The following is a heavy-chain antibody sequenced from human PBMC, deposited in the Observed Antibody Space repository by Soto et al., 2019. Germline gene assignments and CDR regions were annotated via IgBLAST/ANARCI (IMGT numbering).Heavy chain of an antibody. D-gene: IGHD1-7*01. V-gene: IGHV4-4*02. CDR1: GDSISRGGYS. CDR2: IYRTGST. Sequence: SETLSLTCAVSGDSISRGGYSWTWVRQPPGQGLEWIGEIYRTGSTNYNPSLKSRVTISLDKSENQFSLKVTSLTAADTAVYYCASRDPGTSVDYWGQGTLVTVSS. CDR3: ASRDPGTSVDY. J-gene: IGHJ4*02.